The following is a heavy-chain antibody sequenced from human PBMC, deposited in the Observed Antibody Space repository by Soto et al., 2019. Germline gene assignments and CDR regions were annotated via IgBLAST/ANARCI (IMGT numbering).Heavy chain of an antibody. CDR3: AKGPIFGVENIYDY. CDR1: GFTFSSYA. V-gene: IGHV3-23*01. CDR2: MSGNGGSA. J-gene: IGHJ4*02. Sequence: EVQLLESGGGLAQPGGSLRLSCAASGFTFSSYAMSWVRQAPGKGLEWVSGMSGNGGSAYYADSGKGRFTISRDNSKKTLYLQMNSLRAEDTALYYCAKGPIFGVENIYDYWGQGTLVTVSS. D-gene: IGHD3-3*01.